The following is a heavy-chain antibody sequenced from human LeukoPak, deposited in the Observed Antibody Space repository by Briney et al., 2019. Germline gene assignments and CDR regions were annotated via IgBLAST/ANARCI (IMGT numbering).Heavy chain of an antibody. CDR1: GGSISSDY. D-gene: IGHD3-22*01. Sequence: PSETLSLTCTVSGGSISSDYWSWIRQPPGKGLEWIGYIYYSGSTNYNPSLKSRVTISVDTSKNQFSLKVSPVTAADTAVYYCARGGWSGYYYDSSGYLFDYWGQGTLVTVSS. V-gene: IGHV4-59*01. CDR3: ARGGWSGYYYDSSGYLFDY. J-gene: IGHJ4*02. CDR2: IYYSGST.